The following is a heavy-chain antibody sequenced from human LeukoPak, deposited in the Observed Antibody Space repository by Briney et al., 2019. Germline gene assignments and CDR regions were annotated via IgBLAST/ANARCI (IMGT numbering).Heavy chain of an antibody. CDR3: ARERYDSRVTFGGTDY. CDR2: INSDGSST. CDR1: GFTFSSYW. V-gene: IGHV3-74*01. Sequence: PGGSLRLSCAASGFTFSSYWMHWVRQAPGKGLVWVSRINSDGSSTSYADSVKGRFTISRDNSKNTLCLQMNSLRAEDTAVYYCARERYDSRVTFGGTDYWGQGTLVTVSS. J-gene: IGHJ4*02. D-gene: IGHD3-22*01.